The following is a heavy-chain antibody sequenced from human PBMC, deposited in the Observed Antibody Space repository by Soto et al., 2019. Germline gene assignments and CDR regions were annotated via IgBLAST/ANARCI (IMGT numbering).Heavy chain of an antibody. CDR3: AKDPIYCSGGSCYSNLFDY. CDR1: GFTFSSYA. CDR2: ISGSGGST. J-gene: IGHJ4*02. Sequence: GGSLRLSCAASGFTFSSYAMSWVRQAPGKGLEWVSAISGSGGSTYYADSVKGRFTISRDNSKNTLYLQMNSLRAEDTAVYYCAKDPIYCSGGSCYSNLFDYWGQGTLVTVSS. D-gene: IGHD2-15*01. V-gene: IGHV3-23*01.